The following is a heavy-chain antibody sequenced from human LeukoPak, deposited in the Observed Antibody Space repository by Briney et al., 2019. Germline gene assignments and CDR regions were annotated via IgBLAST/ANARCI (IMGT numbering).Heavy chain of an antibody. J-gene: IGHJ4*02. V-gene: IGHV1-46*01. CDR2: INPSGGST. Sequence: ASVKVSCKASGYTFTSYYMHWVRQAPGQGLEWMGIINPSGGSTSYAQKFQGRVTMTRDTSTSTVYMELSSLRSEDTAVYYCARIVANSGSYSEPDYWGQGTLVTVSS. CDR1: GYTFTSYY. CDR3: ARIVANSGSYSEPDY. D-gene: IGHD3-10*01.